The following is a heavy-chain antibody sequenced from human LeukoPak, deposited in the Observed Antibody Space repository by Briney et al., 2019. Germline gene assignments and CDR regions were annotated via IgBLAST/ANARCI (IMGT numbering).Heavy chain of an antibody. CDR3: ARRSPDSSGYYSVDY. V-gene: IGHV4-39*01. D-gene: IGHD3-22*01. CDR2: LYYSVST. Sequence: PSETLSLTCTVPGGSISSSSFYWGWIRQPPGMGLEWIGSLYYSVSTYYNPSLESRVTISVDTSKSQFSLKMSSVTAADTAVYYCARRSPDSSGYYSVDYWGQGTLVTVSS. CDR1: GGSISSSSFY. J-gene: IGHJ4*02.